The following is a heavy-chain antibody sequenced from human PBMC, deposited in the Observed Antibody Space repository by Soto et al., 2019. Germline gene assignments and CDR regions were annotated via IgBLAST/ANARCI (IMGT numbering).Heavy chain of an antibody. J-gene: IGHJ4*02. V-gene: IGHV4-30-4*01. CDR3: ARSAAARYYFDY. Sequence: SETLSLTCTVSGGSISSGDYYWSWIRQPPGKGLEWIGYIYYSGSTYYNPSLKSRVTISVDTSKNQFSLKLSSVTAADTAVYYCARSAAARYYFDYWGQGTLVTSPQ. CDR1: GGSISSGDYY. CDR2: IYYSGST. D-gene: IGHD6-13*01.